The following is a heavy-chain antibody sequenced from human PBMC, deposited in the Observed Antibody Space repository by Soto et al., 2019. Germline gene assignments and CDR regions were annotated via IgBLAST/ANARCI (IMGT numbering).Heavy chain of an antibody. Sequence: ASVKVSCKASGYTFTGYYMHWVRQAPGQGLEWMGWINPNSGGTNYAQKFQGWVTMTRDTSISTAYMELSRLRSDDTAVYHCARAYSSSDDAFDIWGQGTMVTVSS. D-gene: IGHD6-6*01. J-gene: IGHJ3*02. CDR1: GYTFTGYY. V-gene: IGHV1-2*04. CDR2: INPNSGGT. CDR3: ARAYSSSDDAFDI.